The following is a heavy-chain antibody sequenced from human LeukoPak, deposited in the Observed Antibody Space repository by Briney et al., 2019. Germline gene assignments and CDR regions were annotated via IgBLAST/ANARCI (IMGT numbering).Heavy chain of an antibody. CDR3: ARGGYSSSWTYYYYGMDV. D-gene: IGHD6-13*01. CDR2: IIPIFGTA. J-gene: IGHJ6*04. CDR1: GGTFSSYA. Sequence: SVRVSCTASGGTFSSYAISWVRQAPGQGREWMGGIIPIFGTANYAQKFQGRVTITADESTSTAYMELSSLRSEDTAVYYCARGGYSSSWTYYYYGMDVWGKGTTVTVSS. V-gene: IGHV1-69*01.